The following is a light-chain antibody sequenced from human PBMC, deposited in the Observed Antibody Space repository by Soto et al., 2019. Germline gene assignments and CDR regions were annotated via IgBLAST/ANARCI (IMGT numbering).Light chain of an antibody. CDR1: SSRIGAGYD. CDR3: QSYDSSVSGDV. V-gene: IGLV1-40*01. CDR2: GIS. Sequence: QTLLTPPPSVSSAPGQRDTIPCSGSSSRIGAGYDVHWYQPLPGTAPKLLIYGISNRPSGVPDRFSGSRSGTSASLAITGLQAEDEADYYCQSYDSSVSGDVFGTGTNVTVL. J-gene: IGLJ1*01.